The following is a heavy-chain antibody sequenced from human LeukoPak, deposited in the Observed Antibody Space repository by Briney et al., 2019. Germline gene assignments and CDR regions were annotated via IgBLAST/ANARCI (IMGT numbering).Heavy chain of an antibody. Sequence: LSETLSLTCTVSGGSISSYYWSWIRQPAGKGLEWIGRISTSGSTNYNPSLKSRVTISVDKSKNQFSLKLSSVTAADTAVYYCARDGDSSDYYYYYYMDVWGKGTTVTSSS. V-gene: IGHV4-4*07. CDR1: GGSISSYY. CDR2: ISTSGST. D-gene: IGHD3-22*01. CDR3: ARDGDSSDYYYYYYMDV. J-gene: IGHJ6*03.